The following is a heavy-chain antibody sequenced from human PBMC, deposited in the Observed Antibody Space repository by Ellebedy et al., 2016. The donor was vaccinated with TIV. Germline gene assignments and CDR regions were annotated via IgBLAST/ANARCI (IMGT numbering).Heavy chain of an antibody. J-gene: IGHJ4*02. Sequence: PGGSLRLSCAASGFTFSSYAMSWVRQAPGQGLEWVSGINGNGVSTAYADSVEGRFTISRDNSKDTLFLQMNSLRVEDTDVYYCASSRYHYYLGNTIFVYWGQGTLVTVSS. CDR3: ASSRYHYYLGNTIFVY. CDR1: GFTFSSYA. CDR2: INGNGVST. D-gene: IGHD3-10*01. V-gene: IGHV3-23*01.